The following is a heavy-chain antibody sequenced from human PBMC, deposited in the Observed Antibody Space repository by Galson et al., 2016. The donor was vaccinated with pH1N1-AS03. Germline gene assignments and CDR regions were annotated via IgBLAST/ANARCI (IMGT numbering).Heavy chain of an antibody. D-gene: IGHD3-16*01. CDR3: AREPWGSTQGEY. V-gene: IGHV3-53*01. CDR2: IYGGGDT. Sequence: LRLSCAASGFTINNNYMSWVRQAPGKGLEWVPVIYGGGDTFYADSVKGRFTISRDNSKNTVYLQMNSLRVEDTAVYYCAREPWGSTQGEYWGQGTLVTVSS. J-gene: IGHJ4*02. CDR1: GFTINNNY.